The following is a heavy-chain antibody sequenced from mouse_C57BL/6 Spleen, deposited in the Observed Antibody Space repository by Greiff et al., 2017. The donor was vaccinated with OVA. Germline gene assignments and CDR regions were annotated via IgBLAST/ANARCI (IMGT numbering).Heavy chain of an antibody. CDR3: ARIYSNYERYFDV. J-gene: IGHJ1*03. V-gene: IGHV3-6*01. D-gene: IGHD2-5*01. CDR1: GYSITSGYY. CDR2: ISYDGSN. Sequence: EVKVEESGPGLVKPSQSLSLTCSVTGYSITSGYYWNWIRQFPGNKLEWMGYISYDGSNNYNPSLKNRISITRDTSKNQFFLKLNSVTTEDTATYYCARIYSNYERYFDVWGTGTTVTVSS.